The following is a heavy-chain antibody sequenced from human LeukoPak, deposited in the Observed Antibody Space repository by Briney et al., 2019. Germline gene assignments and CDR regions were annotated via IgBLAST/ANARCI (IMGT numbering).Heavy chain of an antibody. CDR1: GFTFGDYA. CDR3: TRGGLWFGVAPYMDV. Sequence: GGSLRLSCTASGFTFGDYAMSWVRQAPGKGLEWVGFIRSKAYGGTTEYAASVKGRFTISRDDSKSIAYLQMNSLKTEDTAVYYCTRGGLWFGVAPYMDVWGKGTTVTISS. D-gene: IGHD3-10*01. CDR2: IRSKAYGGTT. J-gene: IGHJ6*03. V-gene: IGHV3-49*04.